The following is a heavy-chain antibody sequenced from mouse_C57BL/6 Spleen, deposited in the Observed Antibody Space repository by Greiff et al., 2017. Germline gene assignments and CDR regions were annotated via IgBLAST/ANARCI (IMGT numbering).Heavy chain of an antibody. J-gene: IGHJ4*01. Sequence: EVNVVESGGGLVKPGGSLKLSCAASGFTFSSYAMAWVRQTPETRLEWVATISDGGSYTYYPDNVKGRFTISRDNAKKHLYLQMSHLKSEDTAMYYCARDRDGYYSAMDYWGQGTSVTVSS. D-gene: IGHD2-3*01. CDR3: ARDRDGYYSAMDY. CDR1: GFTFSSYA. V-gene: IGHV5-4*01. CDR2: ISDGGSYT.